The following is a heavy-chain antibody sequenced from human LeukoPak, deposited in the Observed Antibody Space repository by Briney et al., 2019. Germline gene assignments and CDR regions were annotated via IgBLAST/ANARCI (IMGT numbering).Heavy chain of an antibody. D-gene: IGHD1-1*01. J-gene: IGHJ4*02. CDR3: VKDVSSNWYSFDH. Sequence: PGGSLRLSCAASGGTIGAYGMSWVRQAPGKGLEWVSGINWAGTNTFYAESVKGRFTISRDTAENSLFLQMNSLRDDDTAFYYCVKDVSSNWYSFDHWGQGTLVTVSS. CDR1: GGTIGAYG. V-gene: IGHV3-20*04. CDR2: INWAGTNT.